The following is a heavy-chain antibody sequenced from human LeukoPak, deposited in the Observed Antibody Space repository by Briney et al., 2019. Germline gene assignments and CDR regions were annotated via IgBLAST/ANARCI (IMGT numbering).Heavy chain of an antibody. CDR3: ARDGMVRGATYPEYYFDY. V-gene: IGHV4-59*01. CDR1: GASISSYY. J-gene: IGHJ4*02. CDR2: AYYSGRN. Sequence: SSETLSLTCTVSGASISSYYWTWIRQSPGKGVEWIGCAYYSGRNNYNPSLKSRVTISVDTSKNQFSLKLSSVTAADTAVYYCARDGMVRGATYPEYYFDYWGQGTLVTVSS. D-gene: IGHD3-10*01.